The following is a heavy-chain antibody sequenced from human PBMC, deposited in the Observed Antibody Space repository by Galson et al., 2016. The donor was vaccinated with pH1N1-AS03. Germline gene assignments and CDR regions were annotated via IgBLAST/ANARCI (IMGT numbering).Heavy chain of an antibody. D-gene: IGHD1-7*01. V-gene: IGHV3-23*01. J-gene: IGHJ3*02. Sequence: SLRLSCAASGFTFRNYAMSWVRQAPGKGLEWVSSFSGSGDKTYYADSVKGRFTVSRDNSNNTLYLQMNSLRAGDTAVYYCARQRTGTTRGAAFDRWGQGTMVTVSS. CDR2: FSGSGDKT. CDR1: GFTFRNYA. CDR3: ARQRTGTTRGAAFDR.